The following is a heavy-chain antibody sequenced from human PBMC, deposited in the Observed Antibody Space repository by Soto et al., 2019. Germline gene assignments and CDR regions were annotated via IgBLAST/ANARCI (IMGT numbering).Heavy chain of an antibody. V-gene: IGHV3-30-3*01. J-gene: IGHJ4*02. CDR3: GRDKMSGSYGRLDY. D-gene: IGHD1-26*01. Sequence: QVQLVESGGGVVQPGRSLRLSCAASGFTFSSYAMHWVRQAPGKGLEWVAVISDDGSNKYYADSVKGRFTISRDNSKNTLYLQMNSLRAEDTAVYYCGRDKMSGSYGRLDYWGQGTLVTVSS. CDR2: ISDDGSNK. CDR1: GFTFSSYA.